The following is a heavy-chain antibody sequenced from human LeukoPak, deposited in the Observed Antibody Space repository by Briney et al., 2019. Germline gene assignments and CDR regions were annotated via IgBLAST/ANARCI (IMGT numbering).Heavy chain of an antibody. V-gene: IGHV3-53*01. D-gene: IGHD3-3*01. CDR2: IYTGGSA. Sequence: GGSLRLSCAASGFTVSTIHVSWVRQAPGKGLEWVSIIYTGGSAQYAESVKGRFTISRDSSRHTVYLQMNSLRAEDTAVYYCVSGTIFGVTITDCWGQGTLVTVSS. CDR1: GFTVSTIH. CDR3: VSGTIFGVTITDC. J-gene: IGHJ4*02.